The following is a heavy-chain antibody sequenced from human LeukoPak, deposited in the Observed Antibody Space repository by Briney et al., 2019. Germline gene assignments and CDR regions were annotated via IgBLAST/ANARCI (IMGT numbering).Heavy chain of an antibody. CDR1: GFTFSSYE. CDR3: TREGGGLTDDY. V-gene: IGHV3-48*03. CDR2: ISSSGSTI. Sequence: PGGSLRLSCAASGFTFSSYEMNWVRRAPGRGLEWVSYISSSGSTIYYADSVKGRFTISRGNAKNSLYLQMKSLRAEDTAVYYCTREGGGLTDDYWGQGTLVGVSP. J-gene: IGHJ4*02. D-gene: IGHD2-21*02.